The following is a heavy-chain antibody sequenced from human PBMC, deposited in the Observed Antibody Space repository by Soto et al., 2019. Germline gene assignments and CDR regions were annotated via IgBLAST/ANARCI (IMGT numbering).Heavy chain of an antibody. D-gene: IGHD3-22*01. Sequence: SEKVSSKASGHSFSVYYMHWQRQAPGQWLEWIGCINLNRDGTTCALKFHGTANMTRDTSICTVYLVLIRLRSDVTHLYYCARVLYDSSGYYWGFDYWGQGTLCTV. CDR2: INLNRDGT. CDR1: GHSFSVYY. CDR3: ARVLYDSSGYYWGFDY. J-gene: IGHJ4*02. V-gene: IGHV1-2*02.